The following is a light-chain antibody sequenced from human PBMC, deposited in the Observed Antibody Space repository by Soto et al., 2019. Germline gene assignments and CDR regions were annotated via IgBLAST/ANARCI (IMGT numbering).Light chain of an antibody. CDR2: GAS. CDR1: QSVSNSY. V-gene: IGKV3-20*01. CDR3: QQYGSSPPWT. J-gene: IGKJ1*01. Sequence: EIVLTQSPGTLSLSPGERATLACRAGQSVSNSYLAWYQQKPGQAPRPLISGASRRATGVPDRFSGSGSGTDFTLTISRLEPEDFAVYYCQQYGSSPPWTFGQGTKVDI.